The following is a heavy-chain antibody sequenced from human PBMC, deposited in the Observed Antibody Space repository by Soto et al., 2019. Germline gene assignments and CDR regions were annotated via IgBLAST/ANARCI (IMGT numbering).Heavy chain of an antibody. J-gene: IGHJ4*02. CDR3: ARDIWHSSDDFDY. CDR1: GFTFSSYA. V-gene: IGHV3-23*01. CDR2: VSGSGGNT. D-gene: IGHD3-10*01. Sequence: EVQLLESGGGLVQPGGSLRLSCAASGFTFSSYAMSWVRQAPGKGLEWVSAVSGSGGNTYYADSVKGRFTISRDNSKNSLYLQMNSLRAEDTAVYYGARDIWHSSDDFDYWGQGTLVSVSS.